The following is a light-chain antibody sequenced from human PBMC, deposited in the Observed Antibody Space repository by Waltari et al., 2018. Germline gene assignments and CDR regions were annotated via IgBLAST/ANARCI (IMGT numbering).Light chain of an antibody. CDR1: QSVGNNY. J-gene: IGKJ4*01. CDR2: GAS. Sequence: EIVLTQSPGTLSLSPGERATLSCRASQSVGNNYLAWYQKKGGQAPRLLIYGASGRATGIPDRFSGSGSGTDFTLTISRPEPEDFAVYYCQQYATSPLTFGGGTKVEI. V-gene: IGKV3-20*01. CDR3: QQYATSPLT.